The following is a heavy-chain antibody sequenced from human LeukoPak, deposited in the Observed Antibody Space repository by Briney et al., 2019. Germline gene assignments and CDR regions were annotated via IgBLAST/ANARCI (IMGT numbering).Heavy chain of an antibody. V-gene: IGHV1-18*01. D-gene: IGHD4/OR15-4a*01. CDR2: ISTYNGNT. CDR1: GYTFTRYG. Sequence: GASVKVSCKASGYTFTRYGISWVRQAPGQGLEWMAWISTYNGNTNYVQKLQGRVTVTTDTSTSTAYMELRSLRSDDTAIYHCARAQLEYDYGLEGDYWGQGTLVTVSS. J-gene: IGHJ4*02. CDR3: ARAQLEYDYGLEGDY.